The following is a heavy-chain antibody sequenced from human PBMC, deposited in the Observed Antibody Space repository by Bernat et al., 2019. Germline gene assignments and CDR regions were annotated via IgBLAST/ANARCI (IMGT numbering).Heavy chain of an antibody. D-gene: IGHD1-26*01. CDR3: ARQVVGAIPKINDY. J-gene: IGHJ4*02. V-gene: IGHV4-39*01. Sequence: QLQLQESGPGLVKPSETLSLTCTVSGGSISSSNYYWGWIRQPPGKGLEWIVSTHYTGNTYYNPSLKSRVTISVDTSKNQFSLKLSSVSAADTAVYYCARQVVGAIPKINDYWGQGTLVTVSS. CDR1: GGSISSSNYY. CDR2: THYTGNT.